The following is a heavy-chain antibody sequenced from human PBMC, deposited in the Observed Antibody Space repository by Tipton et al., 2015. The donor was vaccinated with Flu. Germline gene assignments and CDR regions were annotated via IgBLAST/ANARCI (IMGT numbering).Heavy chain of an antibody. D-gene: IGHD6-19*01. CDR2: IYRSGST. Sequence: TLSLTCTVSGYSIRSGYYWGWSRQPPGQGLEWIGSIYRSGSTYYTPSLKSRVTISVDTSTNQFSLKLSSVTAADTAVYYCARDLGGQNSGWKGPFDYWGQGTLVTVSS. CDR1: GYSIRSGYY. V-gene: IGHV4-38-2*02. J-gene: IGHJ4*02. CDR3: ARDLGGQNSGWKGPFDY.